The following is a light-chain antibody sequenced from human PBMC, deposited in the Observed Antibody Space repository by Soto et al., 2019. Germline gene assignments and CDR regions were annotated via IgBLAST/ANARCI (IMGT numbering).Light chain of an antibody. CDR1: QTLNNY. CDR3: QQHNGWPLT. CDR2: GVS. J-gene: IGKJ4*01. Sequence: EIVMTQSPATMSVFPGETATLSCGASQTLNNYLAWYQQKPGQAPRLLIYGVSTRATGIPARFSGSGSGTEFTLAINNLQSEDSAVYYCQQHNGWPLTFGAGTKVEIK. V-gene: IGKV3-15*01.